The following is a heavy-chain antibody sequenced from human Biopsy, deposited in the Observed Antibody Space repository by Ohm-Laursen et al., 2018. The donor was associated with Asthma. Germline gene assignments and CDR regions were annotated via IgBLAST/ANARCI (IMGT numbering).Heavy chain of an antibody. J-gene: IGHJ4*02. CDR3: AKGGSDFDY. CDR2: ISGSGGST. Sequence: SLRLSCLASGFTFSSYVLCWVRQAPGKGLDWVSAISGSGGSTYYAVSVKGRFTLSRDKSKNKLNMQMNSLRAEDTAVYFCAKGGSDFDYWGQGTMVTVSS. V-gene: IGHV3-23*01. D-gene: IGHD1-26*01. CDR1: GFTFSSYV.